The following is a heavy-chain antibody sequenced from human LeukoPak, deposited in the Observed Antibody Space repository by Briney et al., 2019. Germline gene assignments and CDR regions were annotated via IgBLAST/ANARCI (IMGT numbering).Heavy chain of an antibody. V-gene: IGHV4-59*01. CDR3: ARVVGATGSSDY. CDR1: GGSISSDY. CDR2: IYYIGST. D-gene: IGHD1-26*01. J-gene: IGHJ4*02. Sequence: PSETLSLTCTVSGGSISSDYWSWIRQPPGKGLEWIGYIYYIGSTNYNPSLKSRITISVDTSKSHFSRKLSSVTAADTAVYYCARVVGATGSSDYWGQGTLVTVSS.